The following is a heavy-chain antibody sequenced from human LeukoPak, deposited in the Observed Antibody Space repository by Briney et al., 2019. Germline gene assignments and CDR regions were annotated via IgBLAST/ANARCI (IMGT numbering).Heavy chain of an antibody. J-gene: IGHJ4*02. D-gene: IGHD2/OR15-2a*01. CDR2: INQSGST. CDR1: GGSFSGYY. CDR3: ARAASLLDDY. Sequence: SETLSLTCAVYGGSFSGYYWSWIRQPPGKGLEWIGEINQSGSTNYNPSLKSRVTISVDTSKNQFSLKLSSVTAADTAVYYCARAASLLDDYWGQGTLVTVSS. V-gene: IGHV4-34*01.